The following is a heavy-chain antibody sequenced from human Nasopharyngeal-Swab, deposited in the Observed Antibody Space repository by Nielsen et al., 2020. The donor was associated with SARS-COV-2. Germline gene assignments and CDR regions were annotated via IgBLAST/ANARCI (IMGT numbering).Heavy chain of an antibody. Sequence: GGSLRLSCAASGFTFSSYSMNWVRQAPGKGLEWVSSISSSSSCIYYADSVKGRFTISRDNAKNPLYLQMNSLRAEDTAVYYCARGPDYYDSSGHPFDYWGQGTLVTVSS. D-gene: IGHD3-22*01. V-gene: IGHV3-21*01. CDR2: ISSSSSCI. CDR1: GFTFSSYS. J-gene: IGHJ4*02. CDR3: ARGPDYYDSSGHPFDY.